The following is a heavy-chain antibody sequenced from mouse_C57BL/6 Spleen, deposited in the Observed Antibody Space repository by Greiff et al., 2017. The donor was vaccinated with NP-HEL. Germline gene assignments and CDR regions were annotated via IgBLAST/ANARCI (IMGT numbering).Heavy chain of an antibody. D-gene: IGHD2-2*01. CDR2: IYPGSGST. CDR1: GYTFTSYW. Sequence: VQLQQPGAELVKPGASVKMSCKASGYTFTSYWITWVKQRPGQGLEWIGDIYPGSGSTNYNEKFKSKATLTVDTSSSTAYMQLSSLTSEDSAVYYCARTGIYYGYDDYFDYWGQGTTLTVSS. J-gene: IGHJ2*01. V-gene: IGHV1-55*01. CDR3: ARTGIYYGYDDYFDY.